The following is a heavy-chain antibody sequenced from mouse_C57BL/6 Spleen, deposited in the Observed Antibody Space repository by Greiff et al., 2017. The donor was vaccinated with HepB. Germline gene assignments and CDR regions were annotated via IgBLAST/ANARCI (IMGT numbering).Heavy chain of an antibody. CDR1: GYTFTSYW. V-gene: IGHV1-50*01. J-gene: IGHJ4*01. CDR2: IDPYDSYT. CDR3: ARRHYAMDD. Sequence: QVQLQQPGAELVKPGASVKLSCKASGYTFTSYWMQWVKQRPGQGLEWIGEIDPYDSYTNYNQKFKGKATLTADTSSSTAYMQLSSLTSEDAAVYYCARRHYAMDDWGQGTSVTVSS.